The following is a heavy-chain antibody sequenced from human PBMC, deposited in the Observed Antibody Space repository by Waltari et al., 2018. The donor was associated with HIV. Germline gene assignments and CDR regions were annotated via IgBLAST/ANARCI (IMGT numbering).Heavy chain of an antibody. J-gene: IGHJ4*02. V-gene: IGHV3-9*01. CDR2: ISWKSGSI. Sequence: EVQLVESGGGLVQPGRSLRLSCAASGFSFDDYAMHWVRQAPGKGLEWVSGISWKSGSIGYADSVKGRFTISRDNAKNSLYLQMNSLRAEDTALYYCAKDRLRYCRGGSCYTHFDSWGQGTLVTVSS. CDR1: GFSFDDYA. CDR3: AKDRLRYCRGGSCYTHFDS. D-gene: IGHD2-15*01.